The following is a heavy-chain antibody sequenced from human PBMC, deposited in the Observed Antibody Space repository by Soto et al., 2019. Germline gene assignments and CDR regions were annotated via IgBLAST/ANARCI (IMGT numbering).Heavy chain of an antibody. CDR1: GFRFSGYA. Sequence: VGSLRLSCTASGFRFSGYAMHWVRQAPGKGLDWVAVISYDGDNKYHSESVKGRFTISRDNSMNVLHLQMTSLKTEDMGVYYCAKDEPAAAGYQNNYYALDVWGQGTTVTVSS. D-gene: IGHD6-13*01. CDR3: AKDEPAAAGYQNNYYALDV. CDR2: ISYDGDNK. J-gene: IGHJ6*02. V-gene: IGHV3-30*18.